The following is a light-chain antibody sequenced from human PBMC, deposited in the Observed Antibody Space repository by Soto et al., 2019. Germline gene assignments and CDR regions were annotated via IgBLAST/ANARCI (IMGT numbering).Light chain of an antibody. V-gene: IGKV3-15*01. CDR3: QQYNDWPPDRT. Sequence: EIVMTQSPATLSVSPGERATLSCRASQSVGSNLAWYQQKPGQAPRLLIYGASTSATGIPARFSGSGSGTELTLTISSLQSEDFAIYFCQQYNDWPPDRTFGQGTKVEIK. CDR1: QSVGSN. J-gene: IGKJ1*01. CDR2: GAS.